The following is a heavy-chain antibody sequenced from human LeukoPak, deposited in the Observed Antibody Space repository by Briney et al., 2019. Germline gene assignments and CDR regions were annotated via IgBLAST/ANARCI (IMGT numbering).Heavy chain of an antibody. D-gene: IGHD1-26*01. Sequence: GASVKVSCKTSGYSFIDYYIHWVRQAPGQGLEWMGWINSNSADTNYAQNFQGRVTMTRDTSISTAYMELSRLRSDDTAVYYCATANFYSGSSRWFDPWGQGTLVTVSS. CDR1: GYSFIDYY. CDR3: ATANFYSGSSRWFDP. V-gene: IGHV1-2*02. J-gene: IGHJ5*02. CDR2: INSNSADT.